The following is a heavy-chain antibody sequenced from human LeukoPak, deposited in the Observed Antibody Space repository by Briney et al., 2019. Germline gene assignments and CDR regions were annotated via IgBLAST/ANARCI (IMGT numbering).Heavy chain of an antibody. CDR1: GGSIRSSYYY. CDR2: IYDSGST. D-gene: IGHD3-22*01. Sequence: PSETLSLTCTVSGGSIRSSYYYWGWIRQPPGKGLEWIGSIYDSGSTYYNPSLKSRVTISVDTSKNQFSLKLSSVTAADTAVYYCARGGYYDSSGSDFDYWGQGTLVTVSS. J-gene: IGHJ4*02. V-gene: IGHV4-39*07. CDR3: ARGGYYDSSGSDFDY.